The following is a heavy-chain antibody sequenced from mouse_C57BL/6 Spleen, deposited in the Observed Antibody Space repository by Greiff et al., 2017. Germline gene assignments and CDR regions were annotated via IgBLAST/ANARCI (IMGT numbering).Heavy chain of an antibody. J-gene: IGHJ2*01. CDR1: GYTFTDYE. CDR2: IDPETGGT. V-gene: IGHV1-15*01. CDR3: TRGLFSTVVATDY. Sequence: VQLQQSGAELVRPGASVTLSCKASGYTFTDYEMHWVKQTPVHGLEWIGAIDPETGGTAYNQKFKGKAILTADKSSSTAYIELRSLTSEDSAVDYCTRGLFSTVVATDYWGQGTTLTVSS. D-gene: IGHD1-1*01.